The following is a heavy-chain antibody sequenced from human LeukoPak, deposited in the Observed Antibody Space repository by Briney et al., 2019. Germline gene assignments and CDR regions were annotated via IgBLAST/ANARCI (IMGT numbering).Heavy chain of an antibody. Sequence: GGSLRLSCVVSGFTFSSYGLHWVRQAPGKGLEWEAFVSFDGNKNSYADSVRGRFIISRDNSKNTLHLAMNSLRTEDTAVYYCAKEFSPFDSSGYYGFFQHWGQGTLVTVSS. CDR2: VSFDGNKN. J-gene: IGHJ1*01. CDR3: AKEFSPFDSSGYYGFFQH. CDR1: GFTFSSYG. V-gene: IGHV3-30*02. D-gene: IGHD3-22*01.